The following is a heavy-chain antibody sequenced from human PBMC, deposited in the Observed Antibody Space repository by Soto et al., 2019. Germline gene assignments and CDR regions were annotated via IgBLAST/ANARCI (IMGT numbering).Heavy chain of an antibody. CDR3: AKGGYEPNNYYYYYYMDV. D-gene: IGHD5-12*01. CDR1: GFTFDDYA. Sequence: GGSLRLSCAASGFTFDDYAMHWVRQAPGKGLEWVSGISWNSGSIGYADSVKGRFTISRDNAKNSLYLQMNSLRAEDTALYYCAKGGYEPNNYYYYYYMDVWGKGTTVNVSS. CDR2: ISWNSGSI. V-gene: IGHV3-9*01. J-gene: IGHJ6*03.